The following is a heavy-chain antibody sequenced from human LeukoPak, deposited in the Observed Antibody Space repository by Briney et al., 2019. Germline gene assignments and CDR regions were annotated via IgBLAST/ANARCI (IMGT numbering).Heavy chain of an antibody. CDR3: AREGRQLLFHYYYYMDV. D-gene: IGHD2-2*01. J-gene: IGHJ6*03. V-gene: IGHV3-30*14. Sequence: GGSLRLSCAASGFTFSSYAMHWVRQAPGKGLEWVAVISYDGSNKYYADSVKGRFTISRDNSKNTLYLQMNSLRAEDTAVYYCAREGRQLLFHYYYYMDVWGKGTTVTVSS. CDR2: ISYDGSNK. CDR1: GFTFSSYA.